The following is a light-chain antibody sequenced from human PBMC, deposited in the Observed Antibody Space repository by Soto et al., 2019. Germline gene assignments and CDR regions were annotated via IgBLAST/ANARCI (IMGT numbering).Light chain of an antibody. J-gene: IGKJ1*01. CDR3: QQYNNWPPWT. CDR1: QSVSSN. Sequence: EIVMTQSPASLSVSPGERATLSCRASQSVSSNLAWYQQKPGQAPRLLIYGASNRATGIPPRFTGSGSGTEFTLTISSLQSEDFAVYFCQQYNNWPPWTFGPGTKVEVK. CDR2: GAS. V-gene: IGKV3-15*01.